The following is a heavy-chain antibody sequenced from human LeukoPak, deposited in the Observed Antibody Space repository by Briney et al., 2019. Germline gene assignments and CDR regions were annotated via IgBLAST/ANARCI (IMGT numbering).Heavy chain of an antibody. Sequence: SVTVSCTASGGTFSNYAISWVRQAPGQGLEWMGGIIPIFGTANYAQKFQGRVTITADESTSTAYMELSSLRSEDTAVYYCARDIGDYDSSGYIAFDIWGQGTMVTVSS. CDR2: IIPIFGTA. D-gene: IGHD3-22*01. V-gene: IGHV1-69*13. CDR3: ARDIGDYDSSGYIAFDI. CDR1: GGTFSNYA. J-gene: IGHJ3*02.